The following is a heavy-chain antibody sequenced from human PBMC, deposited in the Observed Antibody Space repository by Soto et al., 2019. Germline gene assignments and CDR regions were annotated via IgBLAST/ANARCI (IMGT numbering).Heavy chain of an antibody. CDR1: GGSISIYY. CDR2: IYYSGST. CDR3: ARVSSVATIPDFDY. J-gene: IGHJ4*02. V-gene: IGHV4-59*01. Sequence: PSETLSLTCTVSGGSISIYYWSWIRQPPGKGLEWIGYIYYSGSTNYNPSLKSRITISVDTSKNQFSLKLSSVTAADTAVYYCARVSSVATIPDFDYWGQGTLVTVSS. D-gene: IGHD5-12*01.